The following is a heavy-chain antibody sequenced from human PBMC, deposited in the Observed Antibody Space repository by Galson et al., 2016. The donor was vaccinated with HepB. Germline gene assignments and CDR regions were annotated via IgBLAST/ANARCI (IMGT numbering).Heavy chain of an antibody. CDR2: ISFDGSNA. J-gene: IGHJ3*02. V-gene: IGHV3-30*18. Sequence: SLRLSCAASGFIFSNYGMHWVRQAPGKGLEWVAVISFDGSNAYYGDSVKGRFTISRDNSKNTLSLQMNSLRAEDTAVYYCAKERGDCSGGTCRYHDAFDIWGQGTMVTVPS. CDR1: GFIFSNYG. D-gene: IGHD2-15*01. CDR3: AKERGDCSGGTCRYHDAFDI.